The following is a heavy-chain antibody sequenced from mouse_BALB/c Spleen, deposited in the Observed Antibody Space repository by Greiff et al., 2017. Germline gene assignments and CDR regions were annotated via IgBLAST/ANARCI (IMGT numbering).Heavy chain of an antibody. V-gene: IGHV3-6*02. CDR2: ISYDGSN. D-gene: IGHD2-4*01. J-gene: IGHJ3*01. CDR3: ARDSGNYDYDGGFAY. Sequence: DVKLQESGPGLVKPSQSLSLTCSVTGYSITSGYYWNWIRQFPGNKLEWMGYISYDGSNNYNPSLKNRISITRDTSKNQFFLKLNSVTTEDTATYYCARDSGNYDYDGGFAYWGQGTLVTVSA. CDR1: GYSITSGYY.